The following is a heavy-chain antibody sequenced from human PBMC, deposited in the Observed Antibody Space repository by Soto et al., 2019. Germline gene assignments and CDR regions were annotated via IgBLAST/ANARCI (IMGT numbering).Heavy chain of an antibody. CDR1: GFTFSSYG. CDR3: AKLAVADTLYYFDY. J-gene: IGHJ4*02. V-gene: IGHV3-30*18. D-gene: IGHD6-19*01. CDR2: ISYDGSNK. Sequence: QVQLVESGGGVVQPGRSLRLSCAASGFTFSSYGMHWVRQAPGKGLEWVAVISYDGSNKYYADSVKGRFTISRENSKNTLYLQMNSLRAENTAVYYCAKLAVADTLYYFDYWGQGTLVTVSS.